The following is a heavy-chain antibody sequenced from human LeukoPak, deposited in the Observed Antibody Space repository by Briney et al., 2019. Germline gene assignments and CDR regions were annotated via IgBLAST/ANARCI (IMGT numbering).Heavy chain of an antibody. CDR3: AATLAVADTVDAFDI. D-gene: IGHD6-19*01. Sequence: GESLKISCKGSGCSFTSYWIGWVRQMPGKGLEWMGIIYPGDSDTRYSPSFQGQVTISADKSISTAYLQWSSLKASDTAMYYCAATLAVADTVDAFDIWGQGTMVTVSS. CDR1: GCSFTSYW. J-gene: IGHJ3*02. V-gene: IGHV5-51*01. CDR2: IYPGDSDT.